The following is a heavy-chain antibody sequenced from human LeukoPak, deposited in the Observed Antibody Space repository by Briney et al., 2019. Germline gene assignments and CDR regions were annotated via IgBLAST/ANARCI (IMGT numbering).Heavy chain of an antibody. CDR1: GFTFSGSS. CDR2: IGSQPNSYTT. D-gene: IGHD2-2*01. Sequence: GGSLKLSCAASGFTFSGSSLHWIRQASGRGLEWVGRIGSQPNSYTTPYAASVKGRFTISSDDSKNTAYLQMNSLKTEDTAVYYCAAYCTSIICHGEWGQGTLVTVSS. V-gene: IGHV3-73*01. CDR3: AAYCTSIICHGE. J-gene: IGHJ4*02.